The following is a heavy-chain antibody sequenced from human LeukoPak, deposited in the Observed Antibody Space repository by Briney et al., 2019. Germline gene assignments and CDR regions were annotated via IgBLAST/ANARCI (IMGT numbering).Heavy chain of an antibody. V-gene: IGHV4-59*11. CDR2: IYSRGSN. CDR1: GGSISSHY. D-gene: IGHD6-13*01. Sequence: PSETLSLTCTVSGGSISSHYWSWIRQPPGKGLEWIGYIYSRGSNNYNPSLKSRVTISVDTSKNQFSLKLSSVTAADTAVYYCARGEKYSSSWSVGWFDPWGQETLVTVSS. CDR3: ARGEKYSSSWSVGWFDP. J-gene: IGHJ5*02.